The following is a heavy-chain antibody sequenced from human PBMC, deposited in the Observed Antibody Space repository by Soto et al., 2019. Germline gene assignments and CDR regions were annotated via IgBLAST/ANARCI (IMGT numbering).Heavy chain of an antibody. V-gene: IGHV3-15*01. CDR1: GFTFSNAW. J-gene: IGHJ4*02. CDR3: TANGVDFWSGYYRHFDY. Sequence: EVLLVESGGGLIKPGGSLRLSCAASGFTFSNAWMSWVRQAPGKGLEWVGRIKSKTDGGTTDYAAPVKGRFTISRDDSKNTLYLQMKSLKTEGTGVYYCTANGVDFWSGYYRHFDYWGQGTLVTVSS. D-gene: IGHD3-3*01. CDR2: IKSKTDGGTT.